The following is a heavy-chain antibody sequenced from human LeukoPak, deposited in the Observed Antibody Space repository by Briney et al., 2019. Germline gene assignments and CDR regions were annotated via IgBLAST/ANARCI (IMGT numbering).Heavy chain of an antibody. D-gene: IGHD1-26*01. CDR2: INPNSGGT. CDR1: GYTFTDYC. CDR3: AREGPIVGATHLVDY. Sequence: ASVKVSCKASGYTFTDYCMHWVRQAPGQGLEWMGWINPNSGGTNYAQKFQGRVTMTRDTSISTAYMELSRLRSDDTAVYYCAREGPIVGATHLVDYWGQGTLVTVSS. J-gene: IGHJ4*02. V-gene: IGHV1-2*02.